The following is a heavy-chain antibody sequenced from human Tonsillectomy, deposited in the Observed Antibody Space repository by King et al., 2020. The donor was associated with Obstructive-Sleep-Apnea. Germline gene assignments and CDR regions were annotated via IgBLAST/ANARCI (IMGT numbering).Heavy chain of an antibody. D-gene: IGHD2-21*02. CDR3: ARQRFAEYCGGDCYPNYFDH. CDR2: ISKTGTT. Sequence: QLQESGPGLVKPSETLSLTCTVSGGSISSHYWGWIRQPPGKGLEWIGYISKTGTTNYRPSLKSRVTISIDTSKSQFSLKLTSVTVADTAVYYCARQRFAEYCGGDCYPNYFDHWGQGALVTVSS. V-gene: IGHV4-59*08. CDR1: GGSISSHY. J-gene: IGHJ4*02.